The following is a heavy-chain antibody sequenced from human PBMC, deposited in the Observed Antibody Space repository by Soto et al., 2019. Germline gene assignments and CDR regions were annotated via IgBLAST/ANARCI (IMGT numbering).Heavy chain of an antibody. D-gene: IGHD1-26*01. CDR3: ARVSGSHTTELDS. J-gene: IGHJ4*02. Sequence: LSCAASGFTFRSYSMNWVRQAPGKGLEWVSYISSTSTKIHYADSMKGRFTISRDNAKNSLSLQMNSLRDEDTAVYYCARVSGSHTTELDSWVQGVLVTVSS. CDR2: ISSTSTKI. CDR1: GFTFRSYS. V-gene: IGHV3-48*02.